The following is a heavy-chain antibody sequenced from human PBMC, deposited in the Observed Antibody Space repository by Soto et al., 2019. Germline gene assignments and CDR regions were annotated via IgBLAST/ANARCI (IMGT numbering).Heavy chain of an antibody. CDR2: ISGSGGST. CDR1: GFTFSSYA. D-gene: IGHD3-22*01. Sequence: GGSLRLSCAASGFTFSSYAMSWVRQAPGKGLEWVSAISGSGGSTYYADSVKGRFTISRDNSKNTLYLQMNSLRAEDTAVYYCAKDLADFTMTPGAFDIWGQATMVTVS. CDR3: AKDLADFTMTPGAFDI. V-gene: IGHV3-23*01. J-gene: IGHJ3*02.